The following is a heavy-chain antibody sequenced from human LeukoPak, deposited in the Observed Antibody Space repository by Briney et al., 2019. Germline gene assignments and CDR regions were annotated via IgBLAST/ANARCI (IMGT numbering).Heavy chain of an antibody. CDR2: INHSGST. CDR1: GGSFSGYY. Sequence: PSETLSLTCAVYGGSFSGYYWSWIRQPPGKGLEWIGEINHSGSTNYNPSLKSRVTISVDTSKNQFSLKLSSVTAADTAVYYCARRRAPGSYGYRGYYYYHMDVWGKGTTVTISS. CDR3: ARRRAPGSYGYRGYYYYHMDV. V-gene: IGHV4-34*01. D-gene: IGHD5-18*01. J-gene: IGHJ6*03.